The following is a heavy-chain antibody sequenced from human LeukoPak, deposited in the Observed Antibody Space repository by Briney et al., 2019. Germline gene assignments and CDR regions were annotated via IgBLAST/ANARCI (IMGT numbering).Heavy chain of an antibody. CDR1: GGSFSDSF. V-gene: IGHV4-34*01. D-gene: IGHD3-10*01. J-gene: IGHJ4*02. CDR2: ISHSGNT. CDR3: ARGAHYTWDY. Sequence: SETLSLTCGFYGGSFSDSFWSWVRQSPEMGMEWIGEISHSGNTKYGPSLESRVTIPIDTSKNQVFLKLTSVTAADTAVYYCARGAHYTWDYWGQGTLVTVSS.